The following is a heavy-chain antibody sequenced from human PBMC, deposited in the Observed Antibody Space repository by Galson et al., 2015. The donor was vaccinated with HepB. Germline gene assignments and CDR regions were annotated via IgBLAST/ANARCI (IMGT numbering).Heavy chain of an antibody. V-gene: IGHV3-23*01. D-gene: IGHD6-19*01. CDR2: ISGSGGST. CDR1: GFTFSSYA. Sequence: SLRLSCAASGFTFSSYAMSWVRQAPGKGLEWVSAISGSGGSTYYADSVKGRFTISRDNSKNTLYLQMNSLRAEDTAVYYCAKDNGSGWYYFDYWGQGTLVTVSS. CDR3: AKDNGSGWYYFDY. J-gene: IGHJ4*02.